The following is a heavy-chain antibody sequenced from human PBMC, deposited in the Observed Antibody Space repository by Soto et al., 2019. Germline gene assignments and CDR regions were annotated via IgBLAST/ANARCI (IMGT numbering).Heavy chain of an antibody. CDR1: GFTFSIYD. CDR3: ARDAKSEYSCGAGGFDS. CDR2: IESAGAT. D-gene: IGHD2-21*01. V-gene: IGHV3-13*01. Sequence: EVQLVESGGGLVQPGGSLRLSCAASGFTFSIYDIHWVRQATGKGLEWVSAIESAGATYYSDSVKGRFTISRDNAKNSLYLQMNSLRAEDTAVYYCARDAKSEYSCGAGGFDSWGQGALVTVSS. J-gene: IGHJ4*02.